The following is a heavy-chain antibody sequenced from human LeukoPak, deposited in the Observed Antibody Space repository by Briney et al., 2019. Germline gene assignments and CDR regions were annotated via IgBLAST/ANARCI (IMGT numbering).Heavy chain of an antibody. CDR1: GGSITSYY. CDR2: IYYSGST. Sequence: SETLSLTCTVSGGSITSYYWSWIRQPPGKGLEGIGYIYYSGSTNYNPSLKSRAIISVDTSKNQFSLKLSSVTAADTAVYYCARGVAPTGSYYYGLDVWGQGTTVTVSS. V-gene: IGHV4-59*08. D-gene: IGHD3-3*01. J-gene: IGHJ6*02. CDR3: ARGVAPTGSYYYGLDV.